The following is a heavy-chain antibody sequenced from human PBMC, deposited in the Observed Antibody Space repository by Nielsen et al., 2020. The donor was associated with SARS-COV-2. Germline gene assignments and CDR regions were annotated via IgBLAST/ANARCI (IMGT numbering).Heavy chain of an antibody. D-gene: IGHD6-6*01. Sequence: SGPTLVKPTQTLTLTCTFSGFSLSTSGMCVSWIRQPPGKALEWLARIDWDDDKYYSTSLKTRLTIFKDTSKNQVVLTMTNMDPVDTATYYCARQKMYSSSSDLWGRGTLVTVSS. CDR3: ARQKMYSSSSDL. CDR1: GFSLSTSGMC. J-gene: IGHJ2*01. V-gene: IGHV2-70*11. CDR2: IDWDDDK.